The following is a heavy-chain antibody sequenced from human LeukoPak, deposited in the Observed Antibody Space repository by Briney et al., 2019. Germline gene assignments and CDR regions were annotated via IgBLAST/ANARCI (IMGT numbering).Heavy chain of an antibody. CDR2: IYYSGST. V-gene: IGHV4-59*01. CDR1: GGSISSYY. CDR3: ARGTEWLLDY. D-gene: IGHD5-12*01. Sequence: PSETLSLTCTVSGGSISSYYWSCIRQPPGKGLEWIGYIYYSGSTNYNPSLKSRVTISVDTSKNQFSLKLSSVTAADTAVYYCARGTEWLLDYWGQGTLVTVSS. J-gene: IGHJ4*02.